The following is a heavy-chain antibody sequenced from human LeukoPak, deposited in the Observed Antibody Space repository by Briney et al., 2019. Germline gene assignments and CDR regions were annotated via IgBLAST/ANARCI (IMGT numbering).Heavy chain of an antibody. D-gene: IGHD2-15*01. V-gene: IGHV4-34*01. CDR1: GGSFSGYY. CDR2: INHSGST. J-gene: IGHJ6*03. CDR3: ARGRGGTGYNYYYYYYMDV. Sequence: PSETLSLTCAVYGGSFSGYYWSWIRQPPGKGLEWIGEINHSGSTNYNPSLKSRVTISVDTSKNQFSLKLSSVTAADTAVYYCARGRGGTGYNYYYYYYMDVWGKGTTVTVSS.